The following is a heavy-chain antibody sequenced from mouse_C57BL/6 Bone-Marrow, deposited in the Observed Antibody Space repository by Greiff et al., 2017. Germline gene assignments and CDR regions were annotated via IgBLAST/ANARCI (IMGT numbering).Heavy chain of an antibody. J-gene: IGHJ3*01. CDR3: ARDPCIYYYGSSGFAY. CDR2: ISDGGSYT. Sequence: EVLLVESGGGLVKPGGSLKLSCAASGFTFSSYAMSWVRQTPEKRLEWVATISDGGSYTYYPDNVKGRYTISRDNAKNNLYLQMSHLKSEDTAMYYCARDPCIYYYGSSGFAYWGQGTLVTVSA. D-gene: IGHD1-1*01. V-gene: IGHV5-4*01. CDR1: GFTFSSYA.